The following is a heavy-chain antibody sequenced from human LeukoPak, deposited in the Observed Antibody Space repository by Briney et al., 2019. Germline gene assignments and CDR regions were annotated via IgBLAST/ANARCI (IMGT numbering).Heavy chain of an antibody. CDR2: IYTSGST. V-gene: IGHV4-4*07. D-gene: IGHD6-19*01. Sequence: SETLSLTCTVSGGSISSYYWSWIRQPAGKGLEWIGRIYTSGSTNYNPSLKSRVTMSVDTSKNQFSLKLSSVTAADTAVYYCARTIPGNSSGWARSYNWFDPWGQGTLVTVSS. J-gene: IGHJ5*02. CDR1: GGSISSYY. CDR3: ARTIPGNSSGWARSYNWFDP.